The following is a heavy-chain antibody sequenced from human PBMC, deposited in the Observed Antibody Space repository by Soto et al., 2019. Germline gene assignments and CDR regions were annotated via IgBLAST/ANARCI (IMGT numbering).Heavy chain of an antibody. D-gene: IGHD2-2*01. CDR2: ISWNTDNI. CDR3: AKSTFSTSSYIAGGMDV. J-gene: IGHJ6*02. Sequence: EVQLVESGGGLVQPGRSLRLSCAASGFTFDDYAMHWVRQAPGKGLEWVSGISWNTDNINYADSVKGRFTIFRDNAKNSLYLQMNSLRDEDTALYYCAKSTFSTSSYIAGGMDVWGQGTTVTVSS. V-gene: IGHV3-9*01. CDR1: GFTFDDYA.